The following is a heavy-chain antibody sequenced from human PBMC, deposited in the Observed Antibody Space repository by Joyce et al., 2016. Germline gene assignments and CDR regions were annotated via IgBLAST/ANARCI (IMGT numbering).Heavy chain of an antibody. D-gene: IGHD3-22*01. CDR3: AREPDYYDTSGHFDY. J-gene: IGHJ4*02. CDR1: GFTFSTYS. V-gene: IGHV3-21*02. Sequence: EEQLVESGGGLVKPGGSLRLSCAASGFTFSTYSMNWVRQGPGKGLEGVSSISTSSTYIYYADSVKGRFTISRDDAKDSLFLQMNSLRAEDTAVYYCAREPDYYDTSGHFDYWGQGTLVTVSS. CDR2: ISTSSTYI.